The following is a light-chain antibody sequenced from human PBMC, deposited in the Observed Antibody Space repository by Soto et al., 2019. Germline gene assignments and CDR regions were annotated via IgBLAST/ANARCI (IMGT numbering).Light chain of an antibody. Sequence: DIVMTQSPDSLAVSLGERATINCKSSQSVLYSSNNENSLAWYQQKPGQPPKLLIYWASTRESGVPDRFSGGGSGTDFTLTISSLQAEAVAVYYCQQYYSVPPTFGQGTKVEI. CDR2: WAS. V-gene: IGKV4-1*01. CDR3: QQYYSVPPT. J-gene: IGKJ1*01. CDR1: QSVLYSSNNENS.